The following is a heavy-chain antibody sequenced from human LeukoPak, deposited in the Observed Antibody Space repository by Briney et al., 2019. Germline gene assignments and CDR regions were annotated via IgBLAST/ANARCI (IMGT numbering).Heavy chain of an antibody. CDR3: ARPSDGLANAFDI. J-gene: IGHJ3*02. Sequence: GGSLRLSCEGSGFSFSTSWIPWVRQAPGKGLVWVSRINPDYSGTDYADSVRGRFTISRDNARNTVFHQMNSLRAEDTAVYYCARPSDGLANAFDIWGLGTMVTVSS. CDR2: INPDYSGT. CDR1: GFSFSTSW. D-gene: IGHD2-8*01. V-gene: IGHV3-74*01.